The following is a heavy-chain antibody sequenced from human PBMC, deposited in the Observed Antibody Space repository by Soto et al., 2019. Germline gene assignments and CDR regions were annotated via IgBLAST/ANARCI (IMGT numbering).Heavy chain of an antibody. J-gene: IGHJ4*02. CDR3: ARFLFGRRESLLGFDY. Sequence: SETLSLTRAVSGVSISSSNWWSWVRQPPGQGLEWIGEVYHTGSTNYNPSLKSRVTISLDNSKNQFSLKLSSVTAADTAVYYRARFLFGRRESLLGFDYRRQGALVTVSS. V-gene: IGHV4-4*02. D-gene: IGHD3-16*02. CDR1: GVSISSSNW. CDR2: VYHTGST.